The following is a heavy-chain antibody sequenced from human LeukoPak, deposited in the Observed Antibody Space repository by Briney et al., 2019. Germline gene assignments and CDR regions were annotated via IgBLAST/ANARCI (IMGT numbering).Heavy chain of an antibody. Sequence: ASVKVSCKASGCTFTGYYMYWVRQAPGQGLEWMGRIDPNSGDTNYAQKFQGRVTVTRDTSIGTVYMDLSSLRSDDTAVYYCARDQHTSAYYYFDYWGQGTLVTVSS. V-gene: IGHV1-2*06. D-gene: IGHD3-22*01. CDR3: ARDQHTSAYYYFDY. J-gene: IGHJ4*02. CDR1: GCTFTGYY. CDR2: IDPNSGDT.